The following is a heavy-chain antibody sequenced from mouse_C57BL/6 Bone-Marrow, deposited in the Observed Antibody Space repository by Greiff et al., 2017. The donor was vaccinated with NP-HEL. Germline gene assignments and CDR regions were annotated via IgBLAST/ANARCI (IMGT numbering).Heavy chain of an antibody. J-gene: IGHJ2*01. CDR1: GFTFSSYG. V-gene: IGHV5-6*01. D-gene: IGHD2-4*01. CDR2: ISSGGSYT. CDR3: ARRGYYDYDGYFDY. Sequence: EVQLVESGGDLVKPGGSLKLSCAASGFTFSSYGMSWVRQTPDKRLEWVATISSGGSYTYYPDSVKGRFTISRDNAKNTLYLQMSSLKSEDTAMYYCARRGYYDYDGYFDYWGQGTTLTVSS.